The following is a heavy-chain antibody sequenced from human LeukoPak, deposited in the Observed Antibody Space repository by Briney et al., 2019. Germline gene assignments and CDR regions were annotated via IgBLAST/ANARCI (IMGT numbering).Heavy chain of an antibody. CDR3: ARYGKATITSYYFDY. J-gene: IGHJ4*02. CDR2: VNHSGST. Sequence: SETLSLTCAVCGGSFSGYYWSGMRQPPGKGLEGIGEVNHSGSTNYNPSLKSRVTISVDTSKNQFSLKLSSVTAADTAVYYCARYGKATITSYYFDYWGQGTLVSVSS. CDR1: GGSFSGYY. D-gene: IGHD5-12*01. V-gene: IGHV4-34*01.